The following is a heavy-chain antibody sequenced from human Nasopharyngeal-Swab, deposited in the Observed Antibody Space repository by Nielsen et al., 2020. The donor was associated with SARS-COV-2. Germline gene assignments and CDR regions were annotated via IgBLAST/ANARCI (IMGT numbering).Heavy chain of an antibody. J-gene: IGHJ4*02. V-gene: IGHV3-23*01. CDR3: AKGIRYGDYVFDY. CDR2: ISGSGGNT. Sequence: VRQAPGKGLEWVSAISGSGGNTYYADSVKGRFTISRDNSKNTLYLQMNSLRAEDTAVYYCAKGIRYGDYVFDYWGQGTLVTVSS. D-gene: IGHD4-17*01.